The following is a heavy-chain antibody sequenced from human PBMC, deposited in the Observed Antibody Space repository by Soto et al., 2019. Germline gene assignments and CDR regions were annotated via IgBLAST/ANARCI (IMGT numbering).Heavy chain of an antibody. D-gene: IGHD6-19*01. CDR2: IRSKANSYAT. J-gene: IGHJ3*02. Sequence: GSLRLSCAASGFTFSGSAMHWVRQASGKGLEWVGRIRSKANSYATAYAASVKGRFTISRDDSKNTAYLQMNSLKTEDTAVYYCTRVGSSGLYAFDIWGQGTMVT. CDR3: TRVGSSGLYAFDI. CDR1: GFTFSGSA. V-gene: IGHV3-73*01.